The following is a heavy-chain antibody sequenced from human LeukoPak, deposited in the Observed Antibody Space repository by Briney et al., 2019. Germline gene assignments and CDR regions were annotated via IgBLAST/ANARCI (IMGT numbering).Heavy chain of an antibody. CDR1: GFTFSSYG. CDR2: IRYDGSNK. Sequence: GGSLRLSCAASGFTFSSYGMHWVRQAPGKGLEWVAFIRYDGSNKYYADSVKGRFTISRDNSKNTLYLQMNSLRAEDTAVYYCARYSSSWEARVDYWGQGTLVTVSS. D-gene: IGHD6-13*01. V-gene: IGHV3-30*02. J-gene: IGHJ4*02. CDR3: ARYSSSWEARVDY.